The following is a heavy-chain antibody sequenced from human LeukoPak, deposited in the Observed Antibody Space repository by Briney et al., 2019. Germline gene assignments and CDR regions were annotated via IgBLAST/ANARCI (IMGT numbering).Heavy chain of an antibody. D-gene: IGHD3-10*01. Sequence: GGSLRLSCAASGFIFSNYAMSWVRQAPGKGLEWVSAISGSGGSTYYADSVKGRFTISRDNSKNTLYLQMNSLRAEDTAVYYCAKVGDYYGSGSYDYWGQGTLVTVSS. CDR3: AKVGDYYGSGSYDY. CDR2: ISGSGGST. V-gene: IGHV3-23*01. CDR1: GFIFSNYA. J-gene: IGHJ4*02.